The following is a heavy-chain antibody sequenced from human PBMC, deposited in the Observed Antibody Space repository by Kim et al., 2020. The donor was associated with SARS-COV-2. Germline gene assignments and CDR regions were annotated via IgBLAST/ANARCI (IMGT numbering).Heavy chain of an antibody. CDR3: ARHLYWQYTGSYFDH. Sequence: SETLSLTCTVSGGSVSSTSHYWGWIRQPPGKGLEWIGNIYYTGDTYRTPSLKSRVTVSVDTSKNQFSLRLTSVTAADTAVYYCARHLYWQYTGSYFDHWGQGMLVTVSS. D-gene: IGHD1-26*01. CDR1: GGSVSSTSHY. J-gene: IGHJ4*02. CDR2: IYYTGDT. V-gene: IGHV4-39*01.